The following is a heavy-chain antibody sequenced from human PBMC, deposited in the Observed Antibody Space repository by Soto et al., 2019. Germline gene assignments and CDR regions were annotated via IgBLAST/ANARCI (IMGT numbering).Heavy chain of an antibody. CDR1: GYTFTGYY. J-gene: IGHJ5*02. CDR2: INPNSGGT. Sequence: ASVKVSCKASGYTFTGYYMHWVRQAPGQGLEWMGWINPNSGGTNYAQKFQGWVTMTRDTSISTAYMELSRLRSDDTAVYYCARVSLAAAWNWFDPWGQGTLVTVSS. V-gene: IGHV1-2*04. CDR3: ARVSLAAAWNWFDP. D-gene: IGHD6-13*01.